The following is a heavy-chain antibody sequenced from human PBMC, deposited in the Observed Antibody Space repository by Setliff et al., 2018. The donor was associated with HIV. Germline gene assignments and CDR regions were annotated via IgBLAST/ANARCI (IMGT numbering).Heavy chain of an antibody. CDR1: GYTFTSYD. Sequence: ASVKVSCKASGYTFTSYDINWVRQAPGHGLEWMGWLASYNDDANYAQNLQGRVTMTTDKSTSTAYMELRSLRSDDTAVYYCARSPGVDTNMASDYWGQGMLVTVSS. CDR3: ARSPGVDTNMASDY. J-gene: IGHJ4*02. D-gene: IGHD5-18*01. CDR2: LASYNDDA. V-gene: IGHV1-18*01.